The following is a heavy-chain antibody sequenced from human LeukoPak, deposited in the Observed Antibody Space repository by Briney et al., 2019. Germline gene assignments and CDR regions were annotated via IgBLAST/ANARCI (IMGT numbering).Heavy chain of an antibody. CDR1: GGSISSYY. CDR2: INHSGST. J-gene: IGHJ4*02. D-gene: IGHD6-13*01. V-gene: IGHV4-34*01. Sequence: SETLSLICTVSGGSISSYYWNWIRQSPGKGLEWIGEINHSGSTHYNPSLKSRVTISVDTSQKQFSLRLTSVTAADTAVYYCARGRYLTTSGGAAAGFLDYWGQGSLVTVST. CDR3: ARGRYLTTSGGAAAGFLDY.